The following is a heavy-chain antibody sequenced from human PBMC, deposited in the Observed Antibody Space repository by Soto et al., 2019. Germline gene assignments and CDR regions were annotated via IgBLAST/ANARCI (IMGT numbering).Heavy chain of an antibody. CDR2: INPSGGST. CDR3: ARDIGGYWDY. Sequence: QVQLVQSGAEVKKPGASEKVSCKASGYTFTSYYMHWVRQAPGQGLEWMGIINPSGGSTSYAQKFQGRVTMTRDTSTCTVYMEPSSLRSEDTAVYYFARDIGGYWDYWGQGTLVTVSS. CDR1: GYTFTSYY. V-gene: IGHV1-46*03. J-gene: IGHJ4*02. D-gene: IGHD3-3*01.